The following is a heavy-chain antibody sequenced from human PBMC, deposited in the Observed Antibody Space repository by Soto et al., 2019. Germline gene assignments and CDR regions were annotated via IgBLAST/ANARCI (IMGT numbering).Heavy chain of an antibody. J-gene: IGHJ4*02. D-gene: IGHD2-15*01. V-gene: IGHV4-31*03. CDR3: ARGLGPSGGTTIFDY. CDR2: IYYSGST. CDR1: GGSISSGGYY. Sequence: SETLSLTCTVSGGSISSGGYYWSWIRQHPGKGLEWIGYIYYSGSTYYNPSLKSRVTLSVDTSKNQFSLKLSSVTAADPAVYYCARGLGPSGGTTIFDYWGQGTLVTVAS.